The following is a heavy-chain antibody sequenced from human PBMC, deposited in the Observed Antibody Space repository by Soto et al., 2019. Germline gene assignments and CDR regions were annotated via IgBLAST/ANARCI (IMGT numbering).Heavy chain of an antibody. CDR3: ARDCAGYSSGWYQRGGFDY. D-gene: IGHD6-19*01. CDR2: IWYDASNK. V-gene: IGHV3-33*01. J-gene: IGHJ4*02. Sequence: QVQLVESGGCVVQPGRSLRLSCAASGFTFSSYGMHWVRQAPGKGLEWVAVIWYDASNKYYADSVKGRFTISRDNSKNTLYLQMNSLRAEDTAVYYCARDCAGYSSGWYQRGGFDYWGQGTLVTVSS. CDR1: GFTFSSYG.